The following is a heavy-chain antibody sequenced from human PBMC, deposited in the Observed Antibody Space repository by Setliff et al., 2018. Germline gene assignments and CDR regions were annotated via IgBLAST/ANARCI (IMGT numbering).Heavy chain of an antibody. CDR2: INPDTGYS. J-gene: IGHJ4*02. Sequence: ASVKVSCKASGCTFTGPYMHWVRQAPGQGLEWMGWINPDTGYSKYAQKFQGRVTLTRDTSLTTAYMELRSLTSDDTAVYYCATQTAAYYFDYWGQGALVTVSS. D-gene: IGHD6-13*01. V-gene: IGHV1-2*02. CDR3: ATQTAAYYFDY. CDR1: GCTFTGPY.